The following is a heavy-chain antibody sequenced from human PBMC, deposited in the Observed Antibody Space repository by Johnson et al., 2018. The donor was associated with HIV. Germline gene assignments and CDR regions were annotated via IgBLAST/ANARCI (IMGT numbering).Heavy chain of an antibody. CDR3: MLRTHAEKAFDI. Sequence: EVQLVESGGGVVQPGGSPRLSCAASGFTVSSNYMSWVRQAPGKGLEWVSVIYSGGSTYYADSVKGRFTITRDNSKNTLYLQMNSLRAEDTAVYYCMLRTHAEKAFDIWGQGTMVTVSS. J-gene: IGHJ3*02. D-gene: IGHD2-8*01. CDR1: GFTVSSNY. V-gene: IGHV3-66*01. CDR2: IYSGGST.